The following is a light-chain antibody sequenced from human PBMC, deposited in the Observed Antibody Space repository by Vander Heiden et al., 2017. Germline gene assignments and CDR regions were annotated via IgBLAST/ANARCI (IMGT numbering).Light chain of an antibody. CDR1: QSISSW. J-gene: IGKJ1*01. V-gene: IGKV1-12*02. CDR3: QQANSCPWT. CDR2: NAI. Sequence: DIQMTQSPSSVSASVGDRVTITCRASQSISSWLAWYQRKPGKAPNLLIYNAITWKKGVPSRFSGSGSWTDFTLTISSLLPEDFATYFCQQANSCPWTFGQGTKVEIK.